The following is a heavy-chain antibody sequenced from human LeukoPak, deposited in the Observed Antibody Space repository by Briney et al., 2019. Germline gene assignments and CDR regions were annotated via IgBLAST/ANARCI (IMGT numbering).Heavy chain of an antibody. CDR1: GFTLSSYS. CDR2: IYSGGST. D-gene: IGHD3-10*01. CDR3: ARVPGFI. Sequence: GGSLRLSCAASGFTLSSYSMNWVRQAPGKGLEWVSVIYSGGSTYYADSVKGRFTISRDNSKNTLYLQMNSLRAEDTAVYYCARVPGFIWGQGTLVTVSS. J-gene: IGHJ4*02. V-gene: IGHV3-66*01.